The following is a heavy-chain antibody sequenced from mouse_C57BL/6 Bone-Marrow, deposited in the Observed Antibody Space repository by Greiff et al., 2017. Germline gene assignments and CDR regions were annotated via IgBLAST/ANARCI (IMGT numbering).Heavy chain of an antibody. CDR3: ARYDYYGSSGGFDV. J-gene: IGHJ1*03. V-gene: IGHV3-8*01. CDR2: ISYSGST. CDR1: GYSITSDY. D-gene: IGHD1-1*01. Sequence: EVKLVESGPGLAKPSQTLSLTCSVTGYSITSDYWNWIRKFPGNKLEYMGYISYSGSTYYNPSLKRRISITRDTSKNQYYLQLNSVTTEDTATYYCARYDYYGSSGGFDVWGTGTTVTVSS.